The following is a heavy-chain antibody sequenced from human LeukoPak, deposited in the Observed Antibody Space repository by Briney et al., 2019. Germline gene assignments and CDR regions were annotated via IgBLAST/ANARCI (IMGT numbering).Heavy chain of an antibody. CDR2: IYSIGST. V-gene: IGHV3-66*01. J-gene: IGHJ4*02. CDR3: ARASTVGYYFDY. D-gene: IGHD4-11*01. CDR1: GFTVSSNY. Sequence: GGSLRLSSSASGFTVSSNYMSWVRQAPGKGLEWVSVIYSIGSTYYADSVKGRFTISRDNSKNTLYLQMNSLRAEDTAVYYCARASTVGYYFDYWGQGTLVTVSS.